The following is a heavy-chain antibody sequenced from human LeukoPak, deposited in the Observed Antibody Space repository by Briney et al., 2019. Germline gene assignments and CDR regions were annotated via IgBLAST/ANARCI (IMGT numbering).Heavy chain of an antibody. J-gene: IGHJ5*02. D-gene: IGHD6-13*01. CDR1: GYSISSGYY. CDR2: IYNSGST. Sequence: SETLSLTCTVSGYSISSGYYWGWIRQAPGKGLEWIGSIYNSGSTYYNPSLKSRVTVSVDMSKNQFSLKMSSVTAADTAVYYCARAYSSSWYWNWFDPWGQGTLVTVSS. V-gene: IGHV4-38-2*02. CDR3: ARAYSSSWYWNWFDP.